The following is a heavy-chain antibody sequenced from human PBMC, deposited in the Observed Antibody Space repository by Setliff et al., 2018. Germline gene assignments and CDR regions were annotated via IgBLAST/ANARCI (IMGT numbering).Heavy chain of an antibody. D-gene: IGHD2-2*01. CDR2: IWYDGNNK. J-gene: IGHJ4*02. CDR3: VRGEMFSTSPRAD. CDR1: GFTFKNYG. Sequence: PGGSLRLSCVASGFTFKNYGMHWVRQAPGKGPEWVAVIWYDGNNKDHADSVKGRFTISRDNSKNTLYLQMDSLRVEDTAVYYCVRGEMFSTSPRADWGQGTQVTVSS. V-gene: IGHV3-33*01.